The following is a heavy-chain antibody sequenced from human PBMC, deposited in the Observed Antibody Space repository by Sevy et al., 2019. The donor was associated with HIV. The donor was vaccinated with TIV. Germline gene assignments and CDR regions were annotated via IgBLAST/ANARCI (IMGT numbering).Heavy chain of an antibody. D-gene: IGHD3-9*01. J-gene: IGHJ4*02. CDR2: IYHTGST. CDR3: ARSPYHILTGSSDSFDY. CDR1: GASLSTYY. V-gene: IGHV4-59*13. Sequence: SETLSLTCTVFGASLSTYYWNWIRQPPGKGLEWIGYIYHTGSTNYNSSLKSRFTISIDTSQNHFSLNLNSVTAADTAVYYCARSPYHILTGSSDSFDYWGQGSLVTVSS.